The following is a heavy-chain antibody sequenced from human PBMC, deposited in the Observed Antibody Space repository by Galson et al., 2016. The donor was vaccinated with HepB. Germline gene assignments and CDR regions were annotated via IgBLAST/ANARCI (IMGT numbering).Heavy chain of an antibody. D-gene: IGHD4-23*01. CDR1: GDTFTRYP. J-gene: IGHJ3*02. V-gene: IGHV1-3*01. Sequence: SVKVSCKASGDTFTRYPLHWVRQAPGQRLEWMGWINPGNVNTKYSEKFQGRVSITIDTSARTAYMELSSLRSEDTAVYYCAKEGARGYGGNSGTALDIWGQGTLVTVSS. CDR3: AKEGARGYGGNSGTALDI. CDR2: INPGNVNT.